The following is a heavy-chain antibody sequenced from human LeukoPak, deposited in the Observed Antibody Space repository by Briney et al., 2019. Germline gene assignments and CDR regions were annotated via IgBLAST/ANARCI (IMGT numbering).Heavy chain of an antibody. Sequence: GESLRLSCVASGFTVSSNHMSWVRQAPGKGLEWVANIKHDGSEKYFVDSVKGRFTISRDNAKNSLYLQMNSLRAEDTAVFYCARTRGFPLYYFDYWGQGTLVTVSS. D-gene: IGHD2-2*02. CDR2: IKHDGSEK. J-gene: IGHJ4*02. V-gene: IGHV3-7*01. CDR3: ARTRGFPLYYFDY. CDR1: GFTVSSNH.